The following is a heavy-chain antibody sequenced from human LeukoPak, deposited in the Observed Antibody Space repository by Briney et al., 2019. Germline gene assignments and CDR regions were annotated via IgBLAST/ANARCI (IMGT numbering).Heavy chain of an antibody. CDR3: ARSRGRWLCIPSAVGPFDY. CDR2: INPSGGST. V-gene: IGHV1-46*01. J-gene: IGHJ4*02. Sequence: GASVNVSCKASGYTFTSYYMHWVRQAPGQGLEWMGIINPSGGSTSYAQKFQGRVTMTRDTSTSTVYMELSSLRSEDTAVYYCARSRGRWLCIPSAVGPFDYWGQGTLVTVSS. D-gene: IGHD5-24*01. CDR1: GYTFTSYY.